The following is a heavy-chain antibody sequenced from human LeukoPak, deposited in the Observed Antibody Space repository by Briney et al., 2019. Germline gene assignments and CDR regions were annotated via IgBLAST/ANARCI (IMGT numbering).Heavy chain of an antibody. CDR1: GGSISSGSYY. Sequence: SETLSLTCTVSGGSISSGSYYWSWIRQPAGKGLEWIGRIYTSGSTNYNPSLKSRVTILVDTSKNQFSLKLSSVTAADTAVYYGARRQYYDFWSGSPDPSLDAFDIWGQGTMVTVSS. J-gene: IGHJ3*02. CDR3: ARRQYYDFWSGSPDPSLDAFDI. CDR2: IYTSGST. D-gene: IGHD3-3*01. V-gene: IGHV4-61*02.